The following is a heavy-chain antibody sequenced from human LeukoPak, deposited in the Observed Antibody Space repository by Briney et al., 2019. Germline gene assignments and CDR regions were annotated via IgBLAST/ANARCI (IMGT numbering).Heavy chain of an antibody. CDR1: GYSFTGYW. V-gene: IGHV5-51*01. D-gene: IGHD3-10*01. J-gene: IGHJ4*02. CDR2: IYPGDSDT. Sequence: GESLKISCKGSGYSFTGYWIGWVRQMPGKGLEWMGIIYPGDSDTRYSPSFQGQVTISADKSISTAYLQWSSLKASDTAMYYCARRITMVRGVSYFDYWGQGTLVTVSS. CDR3: ARRITMVRGVSYFDY.